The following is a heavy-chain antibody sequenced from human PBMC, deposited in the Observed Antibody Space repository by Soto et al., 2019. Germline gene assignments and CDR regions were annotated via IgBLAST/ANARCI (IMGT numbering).Heavy chain of an antibody. CDR1: GYSSSNYY. Sequence: QVQVVQSGAEVREPGASVKVSCTASGYSSSNYYTHWAQQAPGQGLEWMGIVNPHGASTVYAQRFQGRLTLTRDTSTNTDYMDLSRLTSDDTAIYYCASVTTIWSNWGQGTLVTVSS. D-gene: IGHD2-21*02. V-gene: IGHV1-46*01. CDR3: ASVTTIWSN. CDR2: VNPHGAST. J-gene: IGHJ4*02.